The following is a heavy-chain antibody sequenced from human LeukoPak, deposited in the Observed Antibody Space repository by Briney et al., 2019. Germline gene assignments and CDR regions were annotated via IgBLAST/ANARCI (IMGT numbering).Heavy chain of an antibody. Sequence: ASVKVSCKASGYTFTSYDIIWVRQASGQGLEWMGWMNPNSGHTGYAQKFQGRVTMTRTTTISTAYMELTSLTSEDSAVYYCARSIVGVRKRNDYWGQGTLVTVSS. J-gene: IGHJ4*02. CDR2: MNPNSGHT. CDR1: GYTFTSYD. D-gene: IGHD1-26*01. CDR3: ARSIVGVRKRNDY. V-gene: IGHV1-8*01.